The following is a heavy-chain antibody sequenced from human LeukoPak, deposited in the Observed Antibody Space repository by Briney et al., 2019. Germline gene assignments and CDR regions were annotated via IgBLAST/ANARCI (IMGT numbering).Heavy chain of an antibody. V-gene: IGHV3-23*01. CDR3: AKRKGSAFDI. Sequence: GGPLRLSCAASGFTFSSYAMSWVRQAPGKGLEWVSSISGSGGSAYYADSVKGRFTISRDNSTSTLYLQMNSLRAEDTAVYYCAKRKGSAFDIWGQGTMVTVSS. D-gene: IGHD3-10*01. CDR1: GFTFSSYA. CDR2: ISGSGGSA. J-gene: IGHJ3*02.